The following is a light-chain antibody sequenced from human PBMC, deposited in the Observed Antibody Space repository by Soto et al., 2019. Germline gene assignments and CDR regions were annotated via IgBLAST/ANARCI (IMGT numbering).Light chain of an antibody. J-gene: IGKJ5*01. CDR1: ESVSDNY. CDR2: GAS. CDR3: LHYGGSPLT. V-gene: IGKV3-20*01. Sequence: EVLLTQSPGTLSLSPGERATLSCRASESVSDNYLAWYQQRSGQAPRLVIYGASSRASAVPDRFSGSGSGADFTLTIGRLEPGDFAVYYCLHYGGSPLTFGQGTRLEI.